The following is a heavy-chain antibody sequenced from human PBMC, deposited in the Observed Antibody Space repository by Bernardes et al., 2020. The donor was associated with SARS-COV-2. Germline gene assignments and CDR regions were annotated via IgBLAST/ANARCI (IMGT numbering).Heavy chain of an antibody. CDR1: GFTFSSYW. CDR2: ISTDGRTT. D-gene: IGHD3-10*01. Sequence: GGFLRLSCAASGFTFSSYWMHWVRQIPGRGLVWLSRISTDGRTTNYADSVEGRFTISRDNAKNTLWLQMNSLGAEDTAVYYCARDGARFLPLRGNYFDYWGQGTLVTVSS. CDR3: ARDGARFLPLRGNYFDY. J-gene: IGHJ4*02. V-gene: IGHV3-74*01.